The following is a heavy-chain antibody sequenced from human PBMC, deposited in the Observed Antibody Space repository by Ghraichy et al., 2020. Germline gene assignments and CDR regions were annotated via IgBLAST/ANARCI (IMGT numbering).Heavy chain of an antibody. J-gene: IGHJ4*02. D-gene: IGHD3-3*01. Sequence: ASVKVSCKASGYTFTDFHVHWVRQAPGQGLEWMGWINHNGGRTDYAQKFQGRVTMTRDTSISTAYMELSSLRSDDTAIYYCVKEEWYFAYWGQGSLVIVSS. V-gene: IGHV1-2*02. CDR2: INHNGGRT. CDR1: GYTFTDFH. CDR3: VKEEWYFAY.